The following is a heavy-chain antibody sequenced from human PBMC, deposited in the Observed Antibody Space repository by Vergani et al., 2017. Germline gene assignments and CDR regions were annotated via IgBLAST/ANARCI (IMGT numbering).Heavy chain of an antibody. CDR2: ISAQTGNT. CDR1: GYTFVNYG. Sequence: QVQLVQSGAEVKKPGASVKVSCKASGYTFVNYGISWVRQAPGQGLEWVGWISAQTGNTKSAQKLQGRVTMTTDTSTTTAYMELRSLRSDDTAVYYCARDKWEYNSPRWNYWGQGSLVIVSS. D-gene: IGHD1-14*01. CDR3: ARDKWEYNSPRWNY. V-gene: IGHV1-18*01. J-gene: IGHJ4*02.